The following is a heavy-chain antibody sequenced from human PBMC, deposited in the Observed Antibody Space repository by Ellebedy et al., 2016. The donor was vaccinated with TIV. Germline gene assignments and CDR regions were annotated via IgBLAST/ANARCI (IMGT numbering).Heavy chain of an antibody. CDR2: INPSGGST. J-gene: IGHJ5*02. CDR3: ARATRYNWNDLNWFDP. V-gene: IGHV1-46*01. CDR1: GYTFTSYY. D-gene: IGHD1-20*01. Sequence: ASVKVSXXASGYTFTSYYMHWVRQAPGQGLEWMGIINPSGGSTSYAQKFQGRVTMTRDTSTSTVYMELSSLRSEDTAVYYCARATRYNWNDLNWFDPWGQGTLVTVSS.